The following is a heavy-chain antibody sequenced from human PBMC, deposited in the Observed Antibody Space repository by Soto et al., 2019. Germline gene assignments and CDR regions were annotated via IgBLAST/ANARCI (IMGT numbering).Heavy chain of an antibody. V-gene: IGHV5-51*01. Sequence: PGESLTISCTSFGYSFTRYWIGWVRQMPGKGLEWMGIIYPGDSDTRYSPSFQGQVTISADKSITTAHLQWSSLKASDTAMYYCARGYCTTTICDPWFDPWGQGTLVTVSS. CDR2: IYPGDSDT. CDR1: GYSFTRYW. CDR3: ARGYCTTTICDPWFDP. J-gene: IGHJ5*02. D-gene: IGHD2-2*01.